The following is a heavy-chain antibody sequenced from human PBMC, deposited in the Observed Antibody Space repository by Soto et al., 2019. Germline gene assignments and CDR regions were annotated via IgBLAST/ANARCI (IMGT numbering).Heavy chain of an antibody. J-gene: IGHJ4*02. V-gene: IGHV4-31*03. CDR3: ALVLFAALDIVVVPAARYYFDF. CDR2: IYYSGST. CDR1: GGSISSGGYY. D-gene: IGHD2-2*01. Sequence: QVQLQESGPGLVKPSQTLSLTCTVSGGSISSGGYYWSWIRQHPGKGLEWIGYIYYSGSTYYIPSLKSRVTISVYTSKNQFSLKLSSVTAADTAVYYCALVLFAALDIVVVPAARYYFDFWGQGTLVIVSS.